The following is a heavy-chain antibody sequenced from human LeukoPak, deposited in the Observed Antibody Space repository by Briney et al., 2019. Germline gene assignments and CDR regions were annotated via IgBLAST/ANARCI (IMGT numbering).Heavy chain of an antibody. CDR2: IYYSGST. V-gene: IGHV4-39*07. D-gene: IGHD4-17*01. J-gene: IGHJ4*02. CDR3: ARDRGGDTVTKTSWPNTIDY. Sequence: SETLSLTCTVSGGSISSSSYYWGWIRQPPGKGLEWIGSIYYSGSTYYNPSLKSRVTISVDTSKNQFSLKLSSVTAADTAVYYCARDRGGDTVTKTSWPNTIDYWGQGTLVTVSS. CDR1: GGSISSSSYY.